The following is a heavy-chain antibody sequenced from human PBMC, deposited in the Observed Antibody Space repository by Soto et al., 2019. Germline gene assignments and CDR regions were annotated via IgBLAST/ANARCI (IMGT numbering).Heavy chain of an antibody. CDR1: GGSISSNY. J-gene: IGHJ4*02. V-gene: IGHV4-59*01. D-gene: IGHD6-13*01. Sequence: SETLSLTCTVSGGSISSNYWTWIRQPPGKGLEWIGYVYNSGSTNYNPSLKSRVTISEDTSKSQFSLKVNSMTAADTAVYYCARYRREAVAGYSLDNWGQGILVTVSS. CDR3: ARYRREAVAGYSLDN. CDR2: VYNSGST.